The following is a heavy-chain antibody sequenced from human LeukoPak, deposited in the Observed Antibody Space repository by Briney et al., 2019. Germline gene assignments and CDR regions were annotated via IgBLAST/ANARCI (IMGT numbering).Heavy chain of an antibody. J-gene: IGHJ4*02. Sequence: ASVKVSCKASGYTFATSGVSWVRQAPGQGLEWMGWISVFNGNTNYAQRLQGRLTMTTDASTSTAYMGLTNLTSDDTAVYYCAREERFGESELDYWGQGTLVTVSS. V-gene: IGHV1-18*01. CDR2: ISVFNGNT. D-gene: IGHD3-10*01. CDR1: GYTFATSG. CDR3: AREERFGESELDY.